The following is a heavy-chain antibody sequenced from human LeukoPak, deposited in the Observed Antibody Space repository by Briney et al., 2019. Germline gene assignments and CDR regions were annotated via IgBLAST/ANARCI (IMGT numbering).Heavy chain of an antibody. D-gene: IGHD4-17*01. J-gene: IGHJ3*02. CDR1: GGSISSGDYY. V-gene: IGHV4-30-4*01. Sequence: SETLSLTCTVSGGSISSGDYYWSWIRQPPGKGLEWIGCIYNSGSTYYNPSLKSRVTISVDTSKNQFSLKLSSVTAADTAVYYCASTVTTGTAFDIWGQGTMVTVSS. CDR3: ASTVTTGTAFDI. CDR2: IYNSGST.